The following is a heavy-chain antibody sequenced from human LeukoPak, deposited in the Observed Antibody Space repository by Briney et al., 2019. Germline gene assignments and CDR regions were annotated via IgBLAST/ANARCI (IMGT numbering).Heavy chain of an antibody. Sequence: GGSLRLSCVATGFTFSYYGMSWVRQAPGKGLEWVANIKQDGSEKYYVDSVKGRFTISRDNAKNSLYLQMNSLRAEDTAVYYCARDDNYSSSSWGQGTLVTVSS. D-gene: IGHD6-13*01. CDR2: IKQDGSEK. CDR1: GFTFSYYG. CDR3: ARDDNYSSSS. V-gene: IGHV3-7*05. J-gene: IGHJ4*02.